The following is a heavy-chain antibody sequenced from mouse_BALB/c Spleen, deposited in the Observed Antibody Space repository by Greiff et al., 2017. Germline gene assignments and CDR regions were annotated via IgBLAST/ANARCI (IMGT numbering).Heavy chain of an antibody. CDR2: IDPANGNT. CDR1: GFNIKDTY. J-gene: IGHJ1*01. CDR3: ARGYHGSSYNWYFDV. V-gene: IGHV14-3*02. Sequence: EVKLVESGAELVKPGASVKLSCTASGFNIKDTYMHWVKQRPEQGLEWIGRIDPANGNTKYDPKFQGKATITADTSSNTAYLQLSSLTSEDTAVYYCARGYHGSSYNWYFDVWGAGTTVTVSS. D-gene: IGHD1-1*01.